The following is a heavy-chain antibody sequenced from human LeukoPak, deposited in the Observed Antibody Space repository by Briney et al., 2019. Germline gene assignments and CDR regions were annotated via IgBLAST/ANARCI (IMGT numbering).Heavy chain of an antibody. D-gene: IGHD3-22*01. CDR3: ARDRAYYYDSSGTTGAFDI. CDR2: IYYSGST. V-gene: IGHV4-59*11. CDR1: GGSISSHY. J-gene: IGHJ3*02. Sequence: ASETLSLTCTVSGGSISSHYWSWIRQPPGKGLGWIGYIYYSGSTNYNPSLKSRVTISVDTSKNQFSLKLSSVTAADTAVYYCARDRAYYYDSSGTTGAFDIWGQGTMVTVSS.